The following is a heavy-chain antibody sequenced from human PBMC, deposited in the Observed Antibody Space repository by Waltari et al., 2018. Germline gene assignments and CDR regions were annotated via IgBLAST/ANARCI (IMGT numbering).Heavy chain of an antibody. J-gene: IGHJ3*02. CDR1: GGTFSSYA. CDR2: IIPIVGTA. CDR3: ASSLEWSTLGAFDI. Sequence: QVQLVQSGAEVKKPGSSVKVSCKASGGTFSSYAISWVRQAPGQGLEWMGRIIPIVGTANDAQKFQGRVTITADKSTSTAYMELSSLRSEDTAVYYCASSLEWSTLGAFDIWGQGTMVTVSS. D-gene: IGHD3-3*01. V-gene: IGHV1-69*04.